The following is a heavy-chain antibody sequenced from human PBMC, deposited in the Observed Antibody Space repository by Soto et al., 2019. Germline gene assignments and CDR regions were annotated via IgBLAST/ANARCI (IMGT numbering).Heavy chain of an antibody. J-gene: IGHJ3*02. CDR3: ARDRWGSSGYYYGDAFDI. CDR1: GFTFSSYA. Sequence: GGSLRLSCAASGFTFSSYAMHWVRQAPGKGLEWVAVISYDGSNKYYADSVKGRFTISRDNSKNTLYLQMNSLRAKDTAVYYCARDRWGSSGYYYGDAFDIWGQGTMVTVSS. V-gene: IGHV3-30-3*01. D-gene: IGHD3-22*01. CDR2: ISYDGSNK.